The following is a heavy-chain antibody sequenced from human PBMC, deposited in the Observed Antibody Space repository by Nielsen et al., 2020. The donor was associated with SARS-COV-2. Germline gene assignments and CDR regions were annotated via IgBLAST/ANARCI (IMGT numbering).Heavy chain of an antibody. D-gene: IGHD2-2*01. CDR1: GFALSAYG. Sequence: GESLKISCTASGFALSAYGMDWVRQVPGRGLEWISYINGGETHVYYAASVKGRFTIFRDNAKNALYLQMNSLRDDDTAVYYCARQTVSSYQLLRKYYYYIDVWGKGTTVTVSS. J-gene: IGHJ6*03. CDR3: ARQTVSSYQLLRKYYYYIDV. V-gene: IGHV3-48*02. CDR2: INGGETHV.